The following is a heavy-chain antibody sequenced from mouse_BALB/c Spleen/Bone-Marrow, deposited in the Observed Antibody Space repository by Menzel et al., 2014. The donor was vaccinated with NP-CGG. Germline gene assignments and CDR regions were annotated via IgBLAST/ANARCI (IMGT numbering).Heavy chain of an antibody. D-gene: IGHD3-3*01. V-gene: IGHV1-55*01. CDR3: TRYVGYAMDY. Sequence: KFKSKATLTVDTSSSTAYMQLSSLTSEDSAVYYCTRYVGYAMDYWGQGTSVTVSS. J-gene: IGHJ4*01.